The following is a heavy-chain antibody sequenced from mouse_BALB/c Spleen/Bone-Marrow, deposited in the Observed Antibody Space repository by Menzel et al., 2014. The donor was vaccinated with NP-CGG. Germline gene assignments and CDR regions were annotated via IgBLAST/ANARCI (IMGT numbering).Heavy chain of an antibody. CDR2: IYPGNSDT. Sequence: VQLKESGTALARPGAAVKMSCKASGYTFSNYWMHWVKQRPGQGLEWIGTIYPGNSDTTYNQKFKGKAKLTAVTSTQTAYIELSSLTNEDSAVYYCTALARSDFDYWGQGTTLTVSS. V-gene: IGHV1-5*01. J-gene: IGHJ2*01. CDR1: GYTFSNYW. CDR3: TALARSDFDY.